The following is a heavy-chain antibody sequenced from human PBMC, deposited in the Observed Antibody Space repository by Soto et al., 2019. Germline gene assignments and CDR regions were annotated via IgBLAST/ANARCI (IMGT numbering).Heavy chain of an antibody. D-gene: IGHD3-9*01. CDR1: GDSLRSGGHY. V-gene: IGHV4-31*03. J-gene: IGHJ4*02. CDR2: IYDSVNT. CDR3: ARVDHRGYFAILTDY. Sequence: KPSETLSLTCTVSGDSLRSGGHYWSWIRQHPGKGLEWIGHIYDSVNTYYSPSLRSRVTISADMSKNQFSLNLRSVTAADTAVYYCARVDHRGYFAILTDYWGQGTLVTVS.